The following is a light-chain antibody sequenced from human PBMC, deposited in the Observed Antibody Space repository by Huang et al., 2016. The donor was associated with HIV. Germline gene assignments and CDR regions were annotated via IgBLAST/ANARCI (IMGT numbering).Light chain of an antibody. V-gene: IGKV3-15*01. CDR1: QSVATN. Sequence: EIIMTQSPATLALSPGEGVSLSCRANQSVATNLAWYLHRPGQRPRSLIFGASTRASVLPGRFSGSGSVTQFTLTVSGLQSEDFAVYYCQQYHNWPYTFGQGTKLEI. CDR3: QQYHNWPYT. CDR2: GAS. J-gene: IGKJ2*01.